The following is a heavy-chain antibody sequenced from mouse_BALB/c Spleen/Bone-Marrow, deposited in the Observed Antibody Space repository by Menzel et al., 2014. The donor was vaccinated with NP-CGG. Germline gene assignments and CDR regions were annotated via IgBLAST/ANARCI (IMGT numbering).Heavy chain of an antibody. Sequence: EVKLVESGGGLVQPGGPRKLSCAASGFTFSSFGMHWVRQAPEKGLEWVAYISNGSSPIYYADTVKGRFTISRDNPKNTLFLQMTSLRSEDTAMYYCARKGAMITHYYAMDYWGQGTSVTVSS. V-gene: IGHV5-17*02. J-gene: IGHJ4*01. CDR1: GFTFSSFG. D-gene: IGHD2-4*01. CDR3: ARKGAMITHYYAMDY. CDR2: ISNGSSPI.